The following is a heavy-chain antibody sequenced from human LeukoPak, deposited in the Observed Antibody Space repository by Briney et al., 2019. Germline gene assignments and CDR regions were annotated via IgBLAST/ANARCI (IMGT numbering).Heavy chain of an antibody. J-gene: IGHJ4*02. D-gene: IGHD6-13*01. Sequence: PRGSLRLSCAASGFTFRTSAFSWVRQSPGRGLEWVSTVGTDSDTYYADSVKGRFTISRDNSKNTVYMQMTGLRADDTAVYYCAKKTPGIHPFDSWGQGTLVTVSP. CDR1: GFTFRTSA. CDR3: AKKTPGIHPFDS. CDR2: VGTDSDT. V-gene: IGHV3-23*01.